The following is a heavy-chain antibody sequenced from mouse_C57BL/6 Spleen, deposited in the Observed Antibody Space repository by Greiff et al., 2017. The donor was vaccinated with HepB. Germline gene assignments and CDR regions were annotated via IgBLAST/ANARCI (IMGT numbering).Heavy chain of an antibody. J-gene: IGHJ2*01. D-gene: IGHD1-1*01. V-gene: IGHV14-4*01. CDR2: IDPENGDT. CDR3: TKSITTVVAGDY. Sequence: VQLKQSGAELVRPGASVKLSCTASGFNIKDDYMHWVKQRPEQGLEWIGWIDPENGDTEYASKFQGKATITADTSSNTAYLQLSSLTSEDTAVYYCTKSITTVVAGDYWGQGTTLTVSS. CDR1: GFNIKDDY.